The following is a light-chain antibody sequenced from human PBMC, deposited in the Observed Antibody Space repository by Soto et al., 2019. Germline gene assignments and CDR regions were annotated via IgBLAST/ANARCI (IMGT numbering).Light chain of an antibody. Sequence: EVVLTQSPGTLSLSPGERATLSCRASQTVTSDYLAWYQQKPGQAPRLLFYGASRRATGIPDRFSGSGSGTVFTLTISRLEPEDFVVYYCHQYGSSPWTFGQGTKVEIK. J-gene: IGKJ1*01. V-gene: IGKV3-20*01. CDR2: GAS. CDR3: HQYGSSPWT. CDR1: QTVTSDY.